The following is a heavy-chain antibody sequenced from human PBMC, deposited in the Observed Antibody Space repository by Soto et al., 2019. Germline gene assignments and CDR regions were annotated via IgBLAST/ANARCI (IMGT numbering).Heavy chain of an antibody. CDR1: GYDFTAYD. CDR3: GRGPSPRAPAGGTPYYYAMDV. Sequence: ASVKVSCKASGYDFTAYDINWVRQASGQGLEWMGWMNPINGATGSARRFQGRVSMTRNTATATAYLELTSLRSDDSAVYFCGRGPSPRAPAGGTPYYYAMDVWGQGTTVTVSS. J-gene: IGHJ6*02. CDR2: MNPINGAT. D-gene: IGHD2-2*01. V-gene: IGHV1-8*02.